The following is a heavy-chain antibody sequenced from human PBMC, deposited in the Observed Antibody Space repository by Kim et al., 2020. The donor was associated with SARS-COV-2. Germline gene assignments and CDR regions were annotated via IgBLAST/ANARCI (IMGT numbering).Heavy chain of an antibody. CDR1: GFTFGDYA. CDR2: ITWNSGSI. Sequence: GGSLRLSCAASGFTFGDYAMHWVRQAPGKGLEWVSSITWNSGSIGYADSVKGRFTISRDNAKNSLYLQMNSLRAEDTALYYCAKDITSVAGGYFDYWGQGTLVTVSS. D-gene: IGHD6-19*01. CDR3: AKDITSVAGGYFDY. V-gene: IGHV3-9*01. J-gene: IGHJ4*02.